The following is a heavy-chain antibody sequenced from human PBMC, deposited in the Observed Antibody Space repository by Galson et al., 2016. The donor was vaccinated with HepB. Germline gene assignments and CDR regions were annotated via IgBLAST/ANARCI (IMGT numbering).Heavy chain of an antibody. V-gene: IGHV3-11*04. J-gene: IGHJ4*02. CDR1: GFTFTDYY. CDR3: VRGQQYPLLRYYFDY. CDR2: SSSSGNNL. Sequence: SLILSCAVSGFTFTDYYMTWIRQAPGERLEWLSYSSSSGNNLKNADSVRGRITISRDNSKNSMFLQMNGLTADDTAVYYCVRGQQYPLLRYYFDYWGQGALVTVSS. D-gene: IGHD3-22*01.